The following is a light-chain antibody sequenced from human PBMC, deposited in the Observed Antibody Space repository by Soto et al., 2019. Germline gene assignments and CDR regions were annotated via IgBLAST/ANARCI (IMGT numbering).Light chain of an antibody. CDR2: DVS. J-gene: IGLJ2*01. CDR3: SSYTSSNTVI. CDR1: SSDVGGYNY. V-gene: IGLV2-14*01. Sequence: QSALTQPASVSGSPGQSIAISCTGTSSDVGGYNYVSWYQQHPGKAPKLMIYDVSARPSGVSNRFSGSKSDNTASLTISGLQAEDKADYYCSSYTSSNTVIFGGGTKLTVL.